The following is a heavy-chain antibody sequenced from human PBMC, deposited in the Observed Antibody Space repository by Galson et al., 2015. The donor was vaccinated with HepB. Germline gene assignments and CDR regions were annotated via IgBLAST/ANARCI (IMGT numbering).Heavy chain of an antibody. CDR2: IIPIFGTA. CDR3: AREGRDTAMATLNAFDI. CDR1: GGTFSSYA. Sequence: SVKVSCKASGGTFSSYAISWVRQAPGQGLEWMGGIIPIFGTANYAQKFQGRVTITADESTSTAYMELSSLRSEDTAVYYCAREGRDTAMATLNAFDIWGQGTMVTVSS. D-gene: IGHD5-18*01. J-gene: IGHJ3*02. V-gene: IGHV1-69*13.